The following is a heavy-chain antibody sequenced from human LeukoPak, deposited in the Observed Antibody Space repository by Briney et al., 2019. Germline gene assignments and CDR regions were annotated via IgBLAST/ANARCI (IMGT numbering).Heavy chain of an antibody. CDR1: GFTFSSYA. Sequence: PGGSLRLSCAASGFTFSSYAMSWVRQAPGKGLEWVPAISGSGGVTYYADSVKGRFTISRDNSKNTLYLQMNSLRTEDTAVYYCAKVPVFSLTISEVVTDDAFDIWGQGTIVTVSS. J-gene: IGHJ3*02. CDR3: AKVPVFSLTISEVVTDDAFDI. D-gene: IGHD3-3*01. CDR2: ISGSGGVT. V-gene: IGHV3-23*01.